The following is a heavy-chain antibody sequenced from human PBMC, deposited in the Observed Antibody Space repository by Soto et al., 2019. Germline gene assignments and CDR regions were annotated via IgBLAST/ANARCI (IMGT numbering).Heavy chain of an antibody. V-gene: IGHV4-59*08. CDR1: GGSISRYY. D-gene: IGHD4-17*01. CDR2: IYHTGTT. CDR3: ARLSAGHGDDHDY. J-gene: IGHJ4*02. Sequence: QVQLEESGPGLVKPSETLSLTCTVSGGSISRYYWSWIRQSPGKGLEWIGYIYHTGTTDYNPSLKSRVTISEDTSKKQFSLRLRSVTAADTAIYYCARLSAGHGDDHDYWGQGTLVTVSS.